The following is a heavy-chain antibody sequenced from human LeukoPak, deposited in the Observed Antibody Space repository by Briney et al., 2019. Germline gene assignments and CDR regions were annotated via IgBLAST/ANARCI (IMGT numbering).Heavy chain of an antibody. D-gene: IGHD2-15*01. CDR1: GGSFSGYY. Sequence: PSETLSLTCAVYGGSFSGYYWSWIRQPPGKGLEWIGEINHSGSTNYNPSLKSRVTISVDTSKNQFSLKLSSVTAADTAVYYCASRCVVVAANYGMDVWGQGTTVTVSS. CDR3: ASRCVVVAANYGMDV. V-gene: IGHV4-34*01. CDR2: INHSGST. J-gene: IGHJ6*02.